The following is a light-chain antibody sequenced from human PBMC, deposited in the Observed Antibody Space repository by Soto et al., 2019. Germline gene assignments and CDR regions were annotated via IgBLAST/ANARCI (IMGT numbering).Light chain of an antibody. CDR3: QQSYSTP. Sequence: DIQMTQSPSSLSASVGDRVTITCRASQSISSYLNWYQQKPGKAPKLLIYAASSLQSEVPSRFSGSGSGTYFTLPISSLQPEDFATYYCQQSYSTPFGQGTKLEIK. CDR2: AAS. J-gene: IGKJ2*01. V-gene: IGKV1-39*01. CDR1: QSISSY.